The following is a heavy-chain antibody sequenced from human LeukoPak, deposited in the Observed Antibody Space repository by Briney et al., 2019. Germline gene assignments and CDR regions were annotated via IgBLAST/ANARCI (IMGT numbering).Heavy chain of an antibody. D-gene: IGHD4/OR15-4a*01. CDR1: GFTFSSYA. CDR3: ARDPTMANYYYYGMDV. V-gene: IGHV3-30*04. CDR2: ISYDGSNK. J-gene: IGHJ6*02. Sequence: GGSLRLSCAASGFTFSSYAMHWVRQAPGKGLEWVAVISYDGSNKYYADSVKGRFTISRDNSKSTLYLQMNSLRAEDTAVYYCARDPTMANYYYYGMDVWGQGTTVTVSS.